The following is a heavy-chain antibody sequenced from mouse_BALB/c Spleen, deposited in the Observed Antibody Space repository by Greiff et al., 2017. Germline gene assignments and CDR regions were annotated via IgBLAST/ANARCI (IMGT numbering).Heavy chain of an antibody. V-gene: IGHV1S81*02. Sequence: QVQLQQSGAELVKPGASVKLSCKASGYTFTSYYMYWVKQRPGQGLEWIGEINPSNGGTNFNEKFKSKATLTVDKSSSTAYMQLSSLTSEDSAVYYCTRKGYLYAMDYGGQGTSVTVSS. CDR1: GYTFTSYY. CDR2: INPSNGGT. CDR3: TRKGYLYAMDY. J-gene: IGHJ4*01. D-gene: IGHD5-1*01.